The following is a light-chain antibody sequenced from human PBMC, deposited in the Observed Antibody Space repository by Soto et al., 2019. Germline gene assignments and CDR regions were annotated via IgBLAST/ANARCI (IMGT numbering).Light chain of an antibody. Sequence: DIVMTQSPDSLAVSLGERATINCKSSQSVFYSSTNKNHLAWYQHKPGQPPKLLIYWASTREFGVPDRFSGSGSGTDFTLTISSLQAEDVAVYYCQHYHSNPITFGQGTRLEIK. J-gene: IGKJ5*01. CDR2: WAS. V-gene: IGKV4-1*01. CDR3: QHYHSNPIT. CDR1: QSVFYSSTNKNH.